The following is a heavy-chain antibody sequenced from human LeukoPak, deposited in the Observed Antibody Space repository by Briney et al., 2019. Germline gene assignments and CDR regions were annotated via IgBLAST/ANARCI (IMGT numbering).Heavy chain of an antibody. CDR2: ITPNADRT. CDR1: GFTFGSYV. CDR3: AIMHGYYDGSGYWVQ. Sequence: HPGGSLRLSCAASGFTFGSYVMSWVRQAPGKGLEWVSFITPNADRTSYADSVEGRFTISRDNPRNTLYMQMNSLRDEDTALYYCAIMHGYYDGSGYWVQWGQGTLVTVSS. D-gene: IGHD3-22*01. V-gene: IGHV3-23*01. J-gene: IGHJ1*01.